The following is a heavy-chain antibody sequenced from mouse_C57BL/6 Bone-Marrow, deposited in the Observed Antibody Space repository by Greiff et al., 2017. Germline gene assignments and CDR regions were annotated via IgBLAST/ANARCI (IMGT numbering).Heavy chain of an antibody. J-gene: IGHJ2*01. V-gene: IGHV1-69*01. CDR1: GYTFTSYW. CDR3: ARYDGYDLDY. CDR2: FDPSDSYT. D-gene: IGHD2-2*01. Sequence: VKLQQPGAELVMPGASVKLSCKASGYTFTSYWMHWVKQRPGQGLEWIGEFDPSDSYTNYNQKFKGKSTLTVDKSSSTAYMQLSSLTSEDSAVYYCARYDGYDLDYWGQGTTLTVSS.